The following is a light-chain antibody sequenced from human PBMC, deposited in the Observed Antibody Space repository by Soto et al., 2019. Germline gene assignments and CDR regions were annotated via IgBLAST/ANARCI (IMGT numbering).Light chain of an antibody. CDR1: QTVSSY. CDR3: QQRGNLPPVLT. J-gene: IGKJ4*01. CDR2: DVS. Sequence: EIVLTQSPATLSLSPGERATLSCRASQTVSSYLAWYQQRPGQAPRLVMYDVSNRATGIPARFSGSGSGTDFPLTISGLEPEDVAVYYCQQRGNLPPVLTFGGGTKVEI. V-gene: IGKV3-11*01.